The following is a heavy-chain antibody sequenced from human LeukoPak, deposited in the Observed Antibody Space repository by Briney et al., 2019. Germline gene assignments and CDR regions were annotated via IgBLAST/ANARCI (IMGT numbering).Heavy chain of an antibody. V-gene: IGHV3-30*18. D-gene: IGHD1-26*01. CDR1: GFTFSTYG. Sequence: AGRSLRLSCAASGFTFSTYGMDWVRQAPGKGLEWVAVISNDGSNQYYVDFVKGRFTISRDNSKNTLYLQMNSLRAEDTAIYYCVKGNSGSYYGAFDIWGQGTMVTVSS. CDR2: ISNDGSNQ. J-gene: IGHJ3*02. CDR3: VKGNSGSYYGAFDI.